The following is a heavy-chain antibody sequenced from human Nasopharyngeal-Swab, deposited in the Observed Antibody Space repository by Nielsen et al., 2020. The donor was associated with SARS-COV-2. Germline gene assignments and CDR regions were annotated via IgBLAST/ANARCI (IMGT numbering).Heavy chain of an antibody. CDR3: ARDLNPSYSRAFDY. D-gene: IGHD6-13*01. Sequence: VRQAPGKGLEWVSYISSSSSTIYYTDSVKGRFTISRDNAKNSLYLQMNSLRAEGTAVYYCARDLNPSYSRAFDYWGRGTLVTVSS. J-gene: IGHJ4*02. V-gene: IGHV3-48*04. CDR2: ISSSSSTI.